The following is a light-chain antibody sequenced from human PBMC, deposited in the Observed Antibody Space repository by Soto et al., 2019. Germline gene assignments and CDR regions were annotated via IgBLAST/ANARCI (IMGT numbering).Light chain of an antibody. Sequence: AIRMTQSPSSFSASTGDRVTITCRASQGISSYLAWYQQKPGKAPKLLIYAASTLQSGVPSRFSGSGSGTDFTLTIICLQSEDSATYYCQQYYSYPPVTFGQGTRLEIK. V-gene: IGKV1-8*01. CDR2: AAS. J-gene: IGKJ5*01. CDR1: QGISSY. CDR3: QQYYSYPPVT.